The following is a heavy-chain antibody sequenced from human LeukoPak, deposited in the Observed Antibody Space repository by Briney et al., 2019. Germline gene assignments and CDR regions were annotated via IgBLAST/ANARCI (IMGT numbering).Heavy chain of an antibody. V-gene: IGHV3-21*01. CDR1: GFTFSSYS. CDR2: ISSSSIYI. CDR3: ARGGAVAGNNYFDY. J-gene: IGHJ4*02. D-gene: IGHD6-19*01. Sequence: GGSLRLSCTASGFTFSSYSMNWIRQAPGKGLEWVSSISSSSIYIYYADSLKGRFTVSRDNARNSLYLQMNTLRAEDTAVYYCARGGAVAGNNYFDYWGQGTLVTVSS.